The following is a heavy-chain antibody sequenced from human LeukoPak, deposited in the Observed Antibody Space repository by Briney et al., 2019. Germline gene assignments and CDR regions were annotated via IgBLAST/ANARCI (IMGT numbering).Heavy chain of an antibody. J-gene: IGHJ4*02. D-gene: IGHD3-10*01. Sequence: ASVKVSCKASGYTFTGYYMHWVRQAPGQGLEWMGWINPNSGGTNYAQKFQGRVTMTGDTSISTAYMELSRLRSGDTAVYYCARAPHYYGSGSYYFDYWGQGTLVTVSS. CDR2: INPNSGGT. CDR1: GYTFTGYY. CDR3: ARAPHYYGSGSYYFDY. V-gene: IGHV1-2*02.